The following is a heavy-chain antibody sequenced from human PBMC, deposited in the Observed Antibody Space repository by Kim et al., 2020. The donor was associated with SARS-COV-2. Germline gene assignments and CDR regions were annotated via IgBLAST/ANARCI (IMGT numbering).Heavy chain of an antibody. D-gene: IGHD2-8*01. Sequence: RTNDADPVKGLFTISTDNAKNTCYLQMNSLRAEDTAVYYCVREGCYYFDYWGQGTLVTVSS. J-gene: IGHJ4*02. CDR2: RT. CDR3: VREGCYYFDY. V-gene: IGHV3-74*01.